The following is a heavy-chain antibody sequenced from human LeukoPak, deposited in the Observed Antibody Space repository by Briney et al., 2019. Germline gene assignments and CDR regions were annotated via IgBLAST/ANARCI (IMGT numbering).Heavy chain of an antibody. CDR1: GFTFSSYA. CDR3: AGETAAGPIYYYGMDV. CDR2: ISYDGSNK. V-gene: IGHV3-30-3*01. D-gene: IGHD6-13*01. J-gene: IGHJ6*02. Sequence: GRSLRLSCAASGFTFSSYAMHWVRQAPGKGLEWVAVISYDGSNKYYADSVKGRFTISRDNSKNTLYLQMNSLRAEDTAVYYCAGETAAGPIYYYGMDVWGQGTTVTVSS.